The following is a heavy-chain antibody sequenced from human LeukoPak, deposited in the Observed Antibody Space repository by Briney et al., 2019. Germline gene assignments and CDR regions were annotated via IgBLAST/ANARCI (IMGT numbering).Heavy chain of an antibody. CDR3: ARGRGGYSSGWYHDY. CDR2: INHSGST. Sequence: PSETLSLTCAVYGGSFSGYYWSWIRQPPGKGLEWIGEINHSGSTNYNPSLKNRVTISVDTSKNQFSLKLSSVTAADTAVYYCARGRGGYSSGWYHDYWGQGTLVTVSS. D-gene: IGHD6-19*01. CDR1: GGSFSGYY. J-gene: IGHJ4*02. V-gene: IGHV4-34*01.